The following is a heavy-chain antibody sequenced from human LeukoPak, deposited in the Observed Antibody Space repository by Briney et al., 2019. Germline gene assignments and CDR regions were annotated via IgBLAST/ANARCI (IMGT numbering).Heavy chain of an antibody. J-gene: IGHJ5*02. CDR2: IYHSGDT. V-gene: IGHV4-59*01. CDR1: GGSISSFY. D-gene: IGHD5-12*01. CDR3: ARGGYSGSDWTT. Sequence: SETLSLTCTVSGGSISSFYWNWIRQPPGKGLEWIAYIYHSGDTRYNPSLKSRVTISVDTSKSQFSLKLSSVTAADTAVYYCARGGYSGSDWTTWGQGTRVTASS.